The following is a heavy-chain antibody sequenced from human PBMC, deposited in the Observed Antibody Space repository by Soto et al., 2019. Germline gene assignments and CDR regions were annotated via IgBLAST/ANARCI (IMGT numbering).Heavy chain of an antibody. D-gene: IGHD3-10*01. J-gene: IGHJ6*01. V-gene: IGHV1-69*09. CDR3: ARVAVPGIYGADV. Sequence: QAQLRQSGAEVKKPRSSVKVSCKASRGTFGNYAIRWVRQAPGQGLEWVGKAIPVFGIANYAQRFEGRVTITADRFTYTAYMELNGVYSEGTSVYGSARVAVPGIYGADVW. CDR2: AIPVFGIA. CDR1: RGTFGNYA.